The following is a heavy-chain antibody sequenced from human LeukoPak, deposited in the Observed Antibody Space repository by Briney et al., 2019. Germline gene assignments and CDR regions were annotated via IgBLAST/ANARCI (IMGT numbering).Heavy chain of an antibody. CDR2: LDPEDGET. D-gene: IGHD2-2*01. J-gene: IGHJ4*02. CDR3: ATEGCSSTSCLGYFDY. CDR1: GYTLTELS. Sequence: ASVKVSCKVSGYTLTELSMHWVRQAPGKGLEWMGGLDPEDGETIYAQKFQGRVTMTEDTSTDTAYMELSSLRSEDTAVYYCATEGCSSTSCLGYFDYWGQGTLVTVSS. V-gene: IGHV1-24*01.